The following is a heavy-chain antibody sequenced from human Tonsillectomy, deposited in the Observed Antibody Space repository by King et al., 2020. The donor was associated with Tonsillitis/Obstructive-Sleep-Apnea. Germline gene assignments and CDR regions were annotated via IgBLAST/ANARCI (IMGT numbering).Heavy chain of an antibody. Sequence: VQLVESGGGVVQPGRSLRLSCAASGFTFSDYSMYWVRQAPGKGLEWVAVIWYDGSNKYSADSVKGRFTISRDNSKNTLYLQMNNLRADDTAVYYFARDQALGYCSSTSCSQIDYWGQGTLVTVSS. CDR2: IWYDGSNK. D-gene: IGHD2-2*01. J-gene: IGHJ4*02. CDR1: GFTFSDYS. CDR3: ARDQALGYCSSTSCSQIDY. V-gene: IGHV3-33*01.